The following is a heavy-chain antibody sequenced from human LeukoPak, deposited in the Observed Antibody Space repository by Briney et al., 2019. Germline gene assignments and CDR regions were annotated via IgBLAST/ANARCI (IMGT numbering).Heavy chain of an antibody. CDR1: GFTFSSYA. D-gene: IGHD5-24*01. CDR2: ISGSGGST. CDR3: ARDRATKARIGGMDV. Sequence: GGSLRLSCAASGFTFSSYAMSWVRQAPGKGLEWVSVISGSGGSTYYADSVKGRFTISRDNAQNSLYLQMNSLSAEDTGIYYCARDRATKARIGGMDVWGQGTTVIVSS. V-gene: IGHV3-23*01. J-gene: IGHJ6*02.